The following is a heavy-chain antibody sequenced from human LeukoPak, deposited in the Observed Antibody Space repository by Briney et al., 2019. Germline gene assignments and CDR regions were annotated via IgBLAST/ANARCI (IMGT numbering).Heavy chain of an antibody. CDR2: IKDDGSEK. CDR3: VKDRNTRMVPNWFDP. CDR1: GFTFSNYW. Sequence: PGGSLRLSCAASGFTFSNYWMSWVRQAPGKGLEWVANIKDDGSEKYYVDSVKGRFTISRDNAKNSLYLQMNSLRAEDTAVYYCVKDRNTRMVPNWFDPWGQGTLVTVSS. V-gene: IGHV3-7*01. J-gene: IGHJ5*02. D-gene: IGHD5-18*01.